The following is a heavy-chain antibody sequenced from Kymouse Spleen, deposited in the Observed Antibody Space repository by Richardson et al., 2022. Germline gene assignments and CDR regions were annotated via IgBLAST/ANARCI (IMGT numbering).Heavy chain of an antibody. D-gene: IGHD6-19*01. CDR2: INHSGST. Sequence: QVQLQQWGAGLLKPSETLSLTCAVYGGSFSGYYWSWIRQPPGKGLEWIGEINHSGSTNYNPSLKSRVTISVDTSKNQFSLKLSSVTAADTAVYYCARRDSSGWYTFDYWGQGTLVTVSS. CDR1: GGSFSGYY. V-gene: IGHV4-34*01. J-gene: IGHJ4*02. CDR3: ARRDSSGWYTFDY.